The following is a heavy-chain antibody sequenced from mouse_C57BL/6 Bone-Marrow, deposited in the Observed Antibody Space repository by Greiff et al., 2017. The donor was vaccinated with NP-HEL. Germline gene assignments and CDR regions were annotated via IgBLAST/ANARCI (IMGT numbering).Heavy chain of an antibody. CDR1: GFTFSDYY. Sequence: EVMLVESEGGLVQPGSSMKLSCTASGFTFSDYYMAWVRQVPEKGLEWVANINYDGSSTYYLDSLKSRFIISRDNAKNILYLQMSSLKSEDTATYYCARERYGNFFDYWGQGTTLTVSS. CDR3: ARERYGNFFDY. D-gene: IGHD2-10*02. V-gene: IGHV5-16*01. J-gene: IGHJ2*01. CDR2: INYDGSST.